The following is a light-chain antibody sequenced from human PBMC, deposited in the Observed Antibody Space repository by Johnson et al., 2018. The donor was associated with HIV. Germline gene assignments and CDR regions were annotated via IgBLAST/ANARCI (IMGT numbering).Light chain of an antibody. CDR2: END. CDR3: GSWDNTLSVFV. Sequence: QSVLTQPPSVSAAPGQKVTISCSGSSSNIGNNYVSWYQHLPGTAPKLLIYENDKRPSGIPDRFSASKSGTSATLDITGLQTGDEGDYCCGSWDNTLSVFVFGAGTKVTVL. J-gene: IGLJ1*01. V-gene: IGLV1-51*01. CDR1: SSNIGNNY.